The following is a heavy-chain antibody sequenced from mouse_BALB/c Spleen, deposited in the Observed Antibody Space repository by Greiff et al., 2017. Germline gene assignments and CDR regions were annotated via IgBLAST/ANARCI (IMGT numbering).Heavy chain of an antibody. CDR1: GYTFTSYW. J-gene: IGHJ2*01. V-gene: IGHV1-7*01. CDR3: ARSYYGKGYFDY. CDR2: INPSTGYT. D-gene: IGHD2-10*01. Sequence: VQLQQSGAELAKPGASVKMSCKASGYTFTSYWMHWVKQRPGQGLEWIGYINPSTGYTEYNQKFKDKATLTADKSSSTAYMQLSSLTSEDSAVYYCARSYYGKGYFDYWGQGTTLTVSS.